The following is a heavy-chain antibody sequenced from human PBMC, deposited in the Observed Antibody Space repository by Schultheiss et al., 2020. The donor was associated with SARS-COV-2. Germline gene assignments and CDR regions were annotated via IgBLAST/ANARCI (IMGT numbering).Heavy chain of an antibody. Sequence: GGSLRLSCAASGFTFSSYSMNWVRQAPGKGLEWVSTITGSGANTYYADSVKGRFTISRDNAKNSLYLQMNSLRAEDTAVYYCASNDVVVAGFWFDPWGQGALVTVSS. V-gene: IGHV3-21*01. CDR1: GFTFSSYS. CDR3: ASNDVVVAGFWFDP. J-gene: IGHJ5*02. D-gene: IGHD2-15*01. CDR2: ITGSGANT.